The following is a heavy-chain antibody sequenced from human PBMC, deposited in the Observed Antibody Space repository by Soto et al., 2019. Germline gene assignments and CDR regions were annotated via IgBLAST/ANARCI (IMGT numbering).Heavy chain of an antibody. J-gene: IGHJ4*02. D-gene: IGHD4-4*01. Sequence: GGSLRLSCAASGFTFSSYAMHWVRQAPGKGLEWVAVISYDGSNKYYADSVKGRFTISRDNSKNTLYLQMNSLRAEDTAVYYCARSPKLTVTMVGKIDYWGQGTLVTVSS. V-gene: IGHV3-30-3*01. CDR3: ARSPKLTVTMVGKIDY. CDR1: GFTFSSYA. CDR2: ISYDGSNK.